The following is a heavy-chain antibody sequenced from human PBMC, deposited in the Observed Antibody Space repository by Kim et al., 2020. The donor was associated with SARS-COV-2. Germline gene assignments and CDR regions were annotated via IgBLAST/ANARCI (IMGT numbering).Heavy chain of an antibody. J-gene: IGHJ6*02. CDR2: ISSSSSTI. CDR1: GFTFSSYS. D-gene: IGHD2-2*01. V-gene: IGHV3-48*02. CDR3: AMAWDCSSTSCYQVQDV. Sequence: GGSLRLSCAASGFTFSSYSMNWVRQAPGKGLEWVSYISSSSSTIYYADSVKGRFTISRDNAKNSLYLQMNSLRDEDTAVYYCAMAWDCSSTSCYQVQDVWGQGTTVTVSS.